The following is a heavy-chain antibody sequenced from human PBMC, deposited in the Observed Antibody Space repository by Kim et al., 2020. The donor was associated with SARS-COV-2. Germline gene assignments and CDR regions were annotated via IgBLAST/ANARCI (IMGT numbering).Heavy chain of an antibody. Sequence: GGSLRLSCAASGFTFSSYGMHWVRQAPGKGLEWVAVISYDGSNKYYADSVKGRFTISRDNSKNTLYLQMNSLRAEDTAVYYCAKGMEWLTSELDYWGQGTLVTVSS. CDR1: GFTFSSYG. V-gene: IGHV3-30*18. J-gene: IGHJ4*02. D-gene: IGHD3-3*01. CDR2: ISYDGSNK. CDR3: AKGMEWLTSELDY.